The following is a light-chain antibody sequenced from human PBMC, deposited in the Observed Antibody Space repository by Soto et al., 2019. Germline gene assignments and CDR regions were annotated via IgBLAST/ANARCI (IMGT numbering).Light chain of an antibody. V-gene: IGKV2-28*01. Sequence: IVMTQSPLSLSVTPGEPASISCRASQSLLHSNGYNYLDWYVQKPGQSPQLLINLASNRPSGVPANVRGSGTGTDLTLSFKRVEAEDVGLYYYMQGLQKPWPFGQGNKLELK. CDR3: MQGLQKPWP. CDR2: LAS. J-gene: IGKJ1*01. CDR1: QSLLHSNGYNY.